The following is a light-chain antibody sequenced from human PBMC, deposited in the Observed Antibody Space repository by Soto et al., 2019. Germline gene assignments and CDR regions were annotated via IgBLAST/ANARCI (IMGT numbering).Light chain of an antibody. Sequence: EIVLTQSPATLSLSPGERATLSCRASQSVSSYLAWYQQKPGQAPRLLIYDASNRATGIPARFSGSGSGTDFTLTISSLEPEDFAVYYCQHRYNWPLTFGGGTKVEIE. CDR2: DAS. V-gene: IGKV3-11*01. J-gene: IGKJ4*01. CDR1: QSVSSY. CDR3: QHRYNWPLT.